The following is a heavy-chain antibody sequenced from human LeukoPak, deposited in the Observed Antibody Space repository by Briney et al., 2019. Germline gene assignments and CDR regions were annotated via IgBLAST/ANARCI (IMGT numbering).Heavy chain of an antibody. J-gene: IGHJ4*02. CDR1: GFTFSSYS. CDR3: ATSVDTALVGYFDY. V-gene: IGHV3-21*01. CDR2: ISSSSSYI. Sequence: GGSLRLSCAASGFTFSSYSMNWVRQAPGKGLEWVSSISSSSSYIYYADSVKGRFTISRDNAKNSLYLQMNSLRAVDTAVYYCATSVDTALVGYFDYWGQGTLVTVSS. D-gene: IGHD5-18*01.